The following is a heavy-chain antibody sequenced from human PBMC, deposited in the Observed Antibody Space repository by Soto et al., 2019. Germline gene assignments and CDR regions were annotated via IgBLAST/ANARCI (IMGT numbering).Heavy chain of an antibody. D-gene: IGHD3-3*01. Sequence: ASVKVSCKASGYTFTSYGISWVRQAPGQGLEWMGWISAYNGNTNYAQKLQGRVTITTDTSTSTAYMELRSLRSDDTAVYYCARQPYYDFWSGYYTGSVAEYFQHWGQGTLVTVSS. CDR1: GYTFTSYG. J-gene: IGHJ1*01. CDR3: ARQPYYDFWSGYYTGSVAEYFQH. V-gene: IGHV1-18*04. CDR2: ISAYNGNT.